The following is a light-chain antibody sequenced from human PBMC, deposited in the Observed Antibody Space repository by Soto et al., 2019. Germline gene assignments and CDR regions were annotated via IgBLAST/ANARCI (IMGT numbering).Light chain of an antibody. CDR1: QNIDRW. J-gene: IGKJ1*01. Sequence: DIQMTQSPSTLSASVGDRVTITCRASQNIDRWLAWYQQKPGKAPNLLIYGASSLESGVPSRFSGSGSATEFTLTISSLRPDDFATYYCQHYNSYPWTFGQGTKVEIK. CDR2: GAS. V-gene: IGKV1-5*03. CDR3: QHYNSYPWT.